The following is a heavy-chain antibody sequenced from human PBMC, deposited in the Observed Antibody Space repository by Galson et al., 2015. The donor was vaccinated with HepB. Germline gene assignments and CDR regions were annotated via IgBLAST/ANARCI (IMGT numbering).Heavy chain of an antibody. Sequence: SLRLSCAASGFTFSSYSMNWVRQAPGKGLEWVSYISSSSSTIYYADSVKGRFTISRDNAKNSLYLQMNSLRDEDTAVYYCARGGAVAGRVDAFDIWGQGTMVTVSS. CDR2: ISSSSSTI. D-gene: IGHD6-19*01. J-gene: IGHJ3*02. CDR1: GFTFSSYS. CDR3: ARGGAVAGRVDAFDI. V-gene: IGHV3-48*02.